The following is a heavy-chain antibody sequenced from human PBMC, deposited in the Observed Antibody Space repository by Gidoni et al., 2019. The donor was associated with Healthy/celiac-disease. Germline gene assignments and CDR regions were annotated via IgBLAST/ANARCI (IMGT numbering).Heavy chain of an antibody. CDR2: IYYSGST. CDR1: GGSISSYY. D-gene: IGHD3-10*01. V-gene: IGHV4-59*01. CDR3: ARGRGPLSAFDI. Sequence: QVQLQESGPGLVKPSETLSLTCTVSGGSISSYYWSWIRQPPGKGLEWIGYIYYSGSTNYNPSLKSRVTISVDTSKNQFSLKLSSVTAADTAVYYCARGRGPLSAFDIWGQGTMVTVSS. J-gene: IGHJ3*02.